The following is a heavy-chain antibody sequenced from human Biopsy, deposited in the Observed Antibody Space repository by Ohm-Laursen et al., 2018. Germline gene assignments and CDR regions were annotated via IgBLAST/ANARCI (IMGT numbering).Heavy chain of an antibody. CDR2: IIPPFGAP. CDR3: ARLAQIYGDSPFDP. CDR1: GAIFSNYA. D-gene: IGHD4-17*01. Sequence: SVKVSCKASGAIFSNYAITWVRQAPGQGLEWMGGIIPPFGAPNYAQKFQGRLTITADESKSTTYMELSSLRSEDTAVYYCARLAQIYGDSPFDPWGQGTLVTVSS. J-gene: IGHJ5*02. V-gene: IGHV1-69*13.